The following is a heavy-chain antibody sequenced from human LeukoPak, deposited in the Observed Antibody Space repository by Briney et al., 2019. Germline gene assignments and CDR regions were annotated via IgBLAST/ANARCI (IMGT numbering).Heavy chain of an antibody. CDR1: GFTFSSYS. J-gene: IGHJ4*02. Sequence: GGSLRLSCAASGFTFSSYSMNWVRQAPGKGLEWVSYISSSSSTIYYADSVKGRFTISRDNAKNSLYLQMNSLRAEDTAVYYCAREGMVHASDYWGQGTLVTVSS. CDR3: AREGMVHASDY. V-gene: IGHV3-48*01. CDR2: ISSSSSTI. D-gene: IGHD2-8*01.